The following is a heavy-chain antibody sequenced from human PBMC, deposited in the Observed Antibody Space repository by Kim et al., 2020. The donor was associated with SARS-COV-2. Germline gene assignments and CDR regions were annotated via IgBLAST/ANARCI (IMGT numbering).Heavy chain of an antibody. CDR2: FDPEDGET. D-gene: IGHD6-13*01. CDR1: GYTLTELS. CDR3: ATAPGIAAAGNGWFDP. Sequence: ASVKVSCKVSGYTLTELSMHWVRQAPGKGLEWMGGFDPEDGETIYAQKFQGRVTMTEDTSIDTAYMELSSLRSEDTAVYYCATAPGIAAAGNGWFDPWGQGTLVTVAS. V-gene: IGHV1-24*01. J-gene: IGHJ5*02.